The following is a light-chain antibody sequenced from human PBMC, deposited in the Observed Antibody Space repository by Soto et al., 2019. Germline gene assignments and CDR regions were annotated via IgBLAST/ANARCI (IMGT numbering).Light chain of an antibody. CDR2: DAS. J-gene: IGKJ5*01. Sequence: ETVLTQSPATLSLSPGERATLSCRASQSVSRFLAWYQQKPGQAPRLLIYDASNRATGIPARFSGSGSGTDFTLTISSLEPEDFAVYYCQQRGNWPPITFGHGTRLDIK. V-gene: IGKV3-11*01. CDR3: QQRGNWPPIT. CDR1: QSVSRF.